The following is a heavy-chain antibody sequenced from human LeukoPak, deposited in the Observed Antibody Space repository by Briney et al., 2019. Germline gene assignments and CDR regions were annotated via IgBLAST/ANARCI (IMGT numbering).Heavy chain of an antibody. CDR1: GGTFSSYA. D-gene: IGHD2-21*02. CDR3: ATEAIVVVTARDYWYFDL. Sequence: ASVKLSCKASGGTFSSYAISWVRQAPGQGLEWMGRIIPILGIPNYAQKFQGRVTITADKSTTTAYMELSSLRSEDTAVYYCATEAIVVVTARDYWYFDLWGRGTLVPVSS. CDR2: IIPILGIP. J-gene: IGHJ2*01. V-gene: IGHV1-69*04.